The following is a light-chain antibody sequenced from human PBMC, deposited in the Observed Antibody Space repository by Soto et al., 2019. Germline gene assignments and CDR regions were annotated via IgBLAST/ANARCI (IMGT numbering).Light chain of an antibody. V-gene: IGKV3-11*01. J-gene: IGKJ4*01. Sequence: EIVLTQSPATLSLSPGERATLSCRASQSVSSYLAWYQQKPGQAPRLLIYDASNRATGIPARFSGSGSGTDFSHTISSLEHEDFAVYYCQQRSNWPLELTFGGGTKVEIK. CDR2: DAS. CDR1: QSVSSY. CDR3: QQRSNWPLELT.